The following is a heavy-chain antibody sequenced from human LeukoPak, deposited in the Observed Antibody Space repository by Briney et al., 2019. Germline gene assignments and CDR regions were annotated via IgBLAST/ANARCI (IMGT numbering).Heavy chain of an antibody. V-gene: IGHV1-69*13. CDR2: IIPIFGTA. CDR3: ATTTVTTLGYYYYGMDV. Sequence: ASVKVSCKAPGGTFSSYAISWVRQAPGQGLEWMGGIIPIFGTANYAQKFQGRVTITADESTSTAYMELSSLRSEDTAVYYCATTTVTTLGYYYYGMDVWGQGTTVTVSS. CDR1: GGTFSSYA. D-gene: IGHD4-17*01. J-gene: IGHJ6*02.